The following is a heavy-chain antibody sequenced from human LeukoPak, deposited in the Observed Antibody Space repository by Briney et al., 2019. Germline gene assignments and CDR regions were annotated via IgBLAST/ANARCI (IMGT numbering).Heavy chain of an antibody. D-gene: IGHD4-23*01. V-gene: IGHV1-69*13. J-gene: IGHJ4*02. Sequence: WASVKVSCKASGGTFRSKAISWVRQAPGQGLEWMGGITPIFGTANYAQKFQGRVTITAVESMSTAYMELSSLRSEDTAVYYCARGWLAETTVVTPYNYWGQGTLVTVSS. CDR2: ITPIFGTA. CDR1: GGTFRSKA. CDR3: ARGWLAETTVVTPYNY.